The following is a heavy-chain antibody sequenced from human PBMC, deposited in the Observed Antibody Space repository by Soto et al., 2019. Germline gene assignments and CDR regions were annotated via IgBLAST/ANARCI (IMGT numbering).Heavy chain of an antibody. Sequence: PSETLSLTCTVSGGSISSGGYYWSWIRQPPGKGLEWIGYIYDSGSTNYNPSLKSRITISEDTSKNQFSLKLSSVTAADTAMYYCARLNYDFVRGSYRCDPWGQGTLVTVSS. CDR1: GGSISSGGYY. V-gene: IGHV4-61*08. CDR2: IYDSGST. D-gene: IGHD3-16*02. CDR3: ARLNYDFVRGSYRCDP. J-gene: IGHJ5*02.